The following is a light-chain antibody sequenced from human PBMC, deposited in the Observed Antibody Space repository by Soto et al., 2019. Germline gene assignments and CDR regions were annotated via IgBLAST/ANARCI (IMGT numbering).Light chain of an antibody. V-gene: IGKV1-5*01. J-gene: IGKJ4*01. CDR2: DAS. CDR1: QSISSW. Sequence: DIPMTQSPSTLSASVGDRVTIACRASQSISSWLAWYQQKPGKAPKLLIYDASSLESGVPSRFSGSGSGTEFTLTISSLQPDDFATYYCQQYNSYSPSLDFGGGTKVEIK. CDR3: QQYNSYSPSLD.